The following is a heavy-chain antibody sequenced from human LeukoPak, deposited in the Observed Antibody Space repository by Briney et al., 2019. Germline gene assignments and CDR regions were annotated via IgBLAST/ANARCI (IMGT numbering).Heavy chain of an antibody. V-gene: IGHV4-39*01. CDR3: ARHKRGSATRWFDP. CDR1: GGSISSSSYY. CDR2: IYYSGST. Sequence: SETLSLTCTVSGGSISSSSYYWGWIRQPPGKGLEWIGSIYYSGSTYYNPSLKSRVTISVDTSKNQFSLKLSSVTAADTAVYYCARHKRGSATRWFDPWDQGTLVTVSS. J-gene: IGHJ5*02. D-gene: IGHD2-15*01.